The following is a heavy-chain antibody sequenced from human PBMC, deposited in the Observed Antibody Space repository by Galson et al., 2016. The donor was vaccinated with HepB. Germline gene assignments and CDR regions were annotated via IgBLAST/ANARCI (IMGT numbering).Heavy chain of an antibody. Sequence: SVKVSCKASGYTFINYGITWVRQAPGQGLEWMGWISTYNGNTNYAEKLQGRVTMTTDTSTSTAYMELRSLRSDDTAVYYCSRWVHGVLLPGPDREGGSFQYYGMDVWGQGTTVTVSS. J-gene: IGHJ6*02. CDR3: SRWVHGVLLPGPDREGGSFQYYGMDV. V-gene: IGHV1-18*01. D-gene: IGHD2-2*01. CDR1: GYTFINYG. CDR2: ISTYNGNT.